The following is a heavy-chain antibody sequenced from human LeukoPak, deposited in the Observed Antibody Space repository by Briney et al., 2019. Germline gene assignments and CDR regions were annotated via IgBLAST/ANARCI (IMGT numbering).Heavy chain of an antibody. CDR3: AMDYYDSNGYSRGWDY. V-gene: IGHV3-30*04. CDR1: GFTFTTLP. CDR2: SSTHGSDE. Sequence: GGSLRLSCAASGFTFTTLPLHWVRQAPGKGLEWVAVSSTHGSDEYYADSVKGRFTVFSDNSKKTVYLQMDSLRAEDTAVYHCAMDYYDSNGYSRGWDYWGQGTLVTVSS. D-gene: IGHD3-22*01. J-gene: IGHJ4*02.